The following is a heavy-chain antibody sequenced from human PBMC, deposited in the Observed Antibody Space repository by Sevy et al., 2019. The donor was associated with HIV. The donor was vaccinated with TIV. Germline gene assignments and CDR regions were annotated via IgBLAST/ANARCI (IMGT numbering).Heavy chain of an antibody. CDR1: GFTFSSYS. Sequence: GGSLRLSCAASGFTFSSYSMNWVRQAPGKGLEWVSSISSSSSYIYYADSVKGRFTISRDNAKNSLYLQMNSLRAEYTAVYYCARELVVPAAIYYYYGMDVWGQGTTVTVSS. D-gene: IGHD2-2*01. J-gene: IGHJ6*02. CDR3: ARELVVPAAIYYYYGMDV. V-gene: IGHV3-21*01. CDR2: ISSSSSYI.